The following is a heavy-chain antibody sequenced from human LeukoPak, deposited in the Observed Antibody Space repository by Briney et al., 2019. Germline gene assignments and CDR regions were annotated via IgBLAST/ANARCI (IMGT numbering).Heavy chain of an antibody. CDR3: ANGLDYGGY. Sequence: GGSLRLSCAASGFTFSRYAMSWVRQAPGKGLEWVSAISGSGGSTHYADSVKGRFTISRDNSKNTLYLQMNSLRAEDTAVYYCANGLDYGGYWGQGTLVTVST. V-gene: IGHV3-23*01. CDR2: ISGSGGST. D-gene: IGHD4-17*01. CDR1: GFTFSRYA. J-gene: IGHJ4*02.